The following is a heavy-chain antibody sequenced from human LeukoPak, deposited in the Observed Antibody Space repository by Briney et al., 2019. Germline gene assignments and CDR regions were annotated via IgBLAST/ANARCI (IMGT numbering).Heavy chain of an antibody. D-gene: IGHD3-10*01. Sequence: GGSLRLSCAASRFTLSNYNMNWVRQAPGKGLEWVPSISSSSSYIYYTDSVKGRFTISRDNAKNSLYLQMNSLRAEDTAVYYCARSELGYNYHYMDVWGKGTTVTISS. CDR1: RFTLSNYN. J-gene: IGHJ6*03. CDR3: ARSELGYNYHYMDV. CDR2: ISSSSSYI. V-gene: IGHV3-21*01.